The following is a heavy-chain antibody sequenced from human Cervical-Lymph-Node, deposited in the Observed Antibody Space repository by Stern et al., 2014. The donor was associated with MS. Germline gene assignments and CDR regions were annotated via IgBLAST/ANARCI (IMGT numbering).Heavy chain of an antibody. Sequence: QVQLQESDPGLVKPSETLSLTCTVSGASISSYFWSWIRQTPGKRLEWIGYVYNNGRTSYSPSRRSRASISVDTSKNQFSLKLSSVTAADTAVYFCASTYDLDVWGQGTTVIVSS. CDR2: VYNNGRT. J-gene: IGHJ6*02. V-gene: IGHV4-59*01. CDR1: GASISSYF. CDR3: ASTYDLDV.